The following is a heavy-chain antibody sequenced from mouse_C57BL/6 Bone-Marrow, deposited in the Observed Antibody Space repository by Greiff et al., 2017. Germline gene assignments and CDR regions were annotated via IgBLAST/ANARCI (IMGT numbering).Heavy chain of an antibody. CDR3: ARRKSYYYGTHWYFDV. CDR2: INPNNGGT. CDR1: GYTFTDYN. D-gene: IGHD1-1*01. Sequence: EVQLQQSGPELVKPGASVKIPCKASGYTFTDYNMDWVKQSHGKSLEWIGDINPNNGGTIYNQKFKGKATLTVDKSSSTAYMELRSLTSEDTAVYYCARRKSYYYGTHWYFDVWGTGTTVTVSS. V-gene: IGHV1-18*01. J-gene: IGHJ1*03.